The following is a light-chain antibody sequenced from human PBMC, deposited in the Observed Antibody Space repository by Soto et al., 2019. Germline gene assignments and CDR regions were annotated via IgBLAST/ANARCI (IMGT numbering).Light chain of an antibody. CDR1: SRDIGGYDY. CDR2: EVR. CDR3: CSYTRTSNHYF. V-gene: IGLV2-14*01. J-gene: IGLJ1*01. Sequence: QSALTQPASVSGSPGQSLPISCTGTSRDIGGYDYVSWYQQRPGKAPKLMIYEVRYRPSGVSNRFSGSKSGNTASLTISGLQAEDEADYYCCSYTRTSNHYFFGRGTKVTVL.